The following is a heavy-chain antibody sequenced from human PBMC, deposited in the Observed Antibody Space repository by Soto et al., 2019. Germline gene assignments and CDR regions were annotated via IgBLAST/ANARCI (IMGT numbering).Heavy chain of an antibody. CDR1: GFTFSSYA. J-gene: IGHJ4*02. V-gene: IGHV3-23*01. CDR2: ISGSGGFT. CDR3: AKGRATYYHDGTGDY. D-gene: IGHD3-22*01. Sequence: EVQLLESGGGLVQPGGSLRLSCAASGFTFSSYAMSWVRQAPGKGLEWVSAISGSGGFTYYADSVKGRFTISRDNSKNPLYLQMNSRRAEDTAVYYCAKGRATYYHDGTGDYWGQGTLVTVSS.